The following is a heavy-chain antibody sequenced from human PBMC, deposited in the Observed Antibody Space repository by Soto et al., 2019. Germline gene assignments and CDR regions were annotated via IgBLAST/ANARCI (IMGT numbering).Heavy chain of an antibody. Sequence: SETLSLTCTVSGGSISSYYWSWIRQPPGKGLEWIGYIYYSGNTNYNPSLKSRVTISVDTSKNQFSLQLNSVTPEDTAVYYCARVEAAAGTRWFDPRCQGXLVTLFS. V-gene: IGHV4-59*12. CDR2: IYYSGNT. CDR3: ARVEAAAGTRWFDP. J-gene: IGHJ5*02. D-gene: IGHD6-13*01. CDR1: GGSISSYY.